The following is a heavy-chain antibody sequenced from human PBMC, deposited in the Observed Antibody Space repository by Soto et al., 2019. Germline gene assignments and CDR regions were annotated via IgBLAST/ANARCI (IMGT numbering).Heavy chain of an antibody. J-gene: IGHJ6*03. CDR2: IWYDGSNK. CDR3: ARFDTAMVFNYYYYMDV. Sequence: GGSLRLSCAASGFTFSSYGMHWVRQAPGKGLEWVAVIWYDGSNKYYADSVKGRFTISRDNSKNTLYLQMNSLRAEDTAVYYCARFDTAMVFNYYYYMDVWGKGTTVTVSS. CDR1: GFTFSSYG. V-gene: IGHV3-33*01. D-gene: IGHD5-18*01.